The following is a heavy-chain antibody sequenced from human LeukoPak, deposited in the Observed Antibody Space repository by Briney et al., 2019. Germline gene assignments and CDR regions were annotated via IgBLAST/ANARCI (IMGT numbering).Heavy chain of an antibody. CDR1: GGSFRGYY. Sequence: SETLSLTCAVYGGSFRGYYWSWSREPPGKGLEWIGEINHSGSTNYNPSLKSRVTTSVHTSKNQFSLQLSSVTAADTAVYYCARGLHYDFWSGYWRGGFDYWGQGTLVTVSS. J-gene: IGHJ4*02. CDR2: INHSGST. V-gene: IGHV4-34*01. CDR3: ARGLHYDFWSGYWRGGFDY. D-gene: IGHD3-3*01.